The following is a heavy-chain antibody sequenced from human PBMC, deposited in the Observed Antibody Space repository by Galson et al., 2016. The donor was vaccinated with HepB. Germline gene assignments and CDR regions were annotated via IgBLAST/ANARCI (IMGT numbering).Heavy chain of an antibody. D-gene: IGHD6-19*01. J-gene: IGHJ4*02. CDR3: ARDLAGRFDD. Sequence: SLRLSCAASGFTLSSYWMHWVRQSPGKGLEWVSRINEDGRITDYADSVKGRFTISRDNAKNALYLQMISLIVEDTAVYYCARDLAGRFDDWGQGTLVTVSS. V-gene: IGHV3-74*01. CDR1: GFTLSSYW. CDR2: INEDGRIT.